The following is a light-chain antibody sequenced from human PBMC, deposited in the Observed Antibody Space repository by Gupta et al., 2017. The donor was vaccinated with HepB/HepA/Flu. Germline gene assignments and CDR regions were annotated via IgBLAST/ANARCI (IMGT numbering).Light chain of an antibody. CDR1: QSVSSY. CDR3: HQRSISLT. Sequence: EIVLTPSPATLSLYPGERATLSCRASQSVSSYLAWYQQKPGQPPRLIIYDASNRASVTSGWCSGGGGTKDFTLTSSRQEDEVFAVYYEHQRSISLTFGRGTKVEIK. CDR2: DAS. V-gene: IGKV3-11*01. J-gene: IGKJ1*01.